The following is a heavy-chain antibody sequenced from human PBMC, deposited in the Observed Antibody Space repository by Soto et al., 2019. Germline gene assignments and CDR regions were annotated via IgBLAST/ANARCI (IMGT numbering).Heavy chain of an antibody. J-gene: IGHJ6*02. CDR2: ISSSSSTI. D-gene: IGHD5-12*01. V-gene: IGHV3-48*02. CDR1: GFTFSSYS. CDR3: ARGGSGSYYYYYGMDV. Sequence: EVQLVESGGGLVQPGGSLRLSCAASGFTFSSYSMNWVRQAPGKGLEWVSYISSSSSTIYYADSVKGRFTISRDYAKNSLSLQMNSLRDEDTAVYYCARGGSGSYYYYYGMDVWGQGTTVTVSS.